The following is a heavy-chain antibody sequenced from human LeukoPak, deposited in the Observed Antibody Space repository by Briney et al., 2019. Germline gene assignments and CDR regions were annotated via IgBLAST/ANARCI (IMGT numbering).Heavy chain of an antibody. CDR2: ISWNSGSI. J-gene: IGHJ4*02. CDR1: GFTFDDYA. CDR3: AKGPQAYCGGDCYSYYFDY. V-gene: IGHV3-9*01. Sequence: PGGSLRLSCAASGFTFDDYAMHWVRQAPGKGLEWVSGISWNSGSIGYADSVKGRFTISRDNAKNSLYLQMNSLRAEDTALYYCAKGPQAYCGGDCYSYYFDYWGQGTLVTVSS. D-gene: IGHD2-21*02.